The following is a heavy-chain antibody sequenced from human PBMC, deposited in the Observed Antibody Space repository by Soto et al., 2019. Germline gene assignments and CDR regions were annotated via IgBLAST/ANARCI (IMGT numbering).Heavy chain of an antibody. V-gene: IGHV3-33*01. J-gene: IGHJ6*02. D-gene: IGHD5-18*01. Sequence: QVQLVESGGGVVQPGRSLRLSCAASGFTFSSYGMHWVRQAPGKGLEWVAVIWYDGSNKYYADSVKGRFTISRDNSKNTLYLQINSLRAEDTAVYYCARCDTAMVIYYYGMDVWGQGTTVTVSS. CDR2: IWYDGSNK. CDR1: GFTFSSYG. CDR3: ARCDTAMVIYYYGMDV.